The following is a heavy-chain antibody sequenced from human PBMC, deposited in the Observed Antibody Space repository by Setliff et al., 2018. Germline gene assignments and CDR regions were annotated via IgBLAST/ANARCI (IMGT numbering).Heavy chain of an antibody. V-gene: IGHV4-34*01. CDR1: GASFSNYY. J-gene: IGHJ4*02. CDR2: INHSGTT. D-gene: IGHD3-3*01. Sequence: SETLSLTCTVYGASFSNYYWGWVRQSPGKGLDWIGEINHSGTTNYDPSLEGRISISVDTSKRQFSLKLTSVTAADMAVYYCRFWSGYYNNDYWGQGTLVTVSS. CDR3: RFWSGYYNNDY.